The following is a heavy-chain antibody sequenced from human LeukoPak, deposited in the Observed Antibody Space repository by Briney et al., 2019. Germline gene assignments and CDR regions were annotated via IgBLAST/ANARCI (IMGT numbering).Heavy chain of an antibody. CDR2: TRKKTNSYTT. J-gene: IGHJ4*02. V-gene: IGHV3-72*01. CDR1: GFTFSDHY. D-gene: IGHD2-15*01. Sequence: GGSLRLSCAASGFTFSDHYMDWARQAPGKGLEWVGRTRKKTNSYTTEYAASVKGRFSISRDDLKNSLYLQMNSLKIEDTAVYYCARIAKGVGVDYWGQGTLVTVSS. CDR3: ARIAKGVGVDY.